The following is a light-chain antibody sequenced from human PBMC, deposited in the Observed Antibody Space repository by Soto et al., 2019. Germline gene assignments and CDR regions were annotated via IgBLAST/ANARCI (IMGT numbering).Light chain of an antibody. V-gene: IGLV2-14*01. CDR3: SSYTSSSTLVV. CDR2: DVS. J-gene: IGLJ2*01. Sequence: QSALTQPASVSGSPGHPITISCTGTSSDVVGYNYVSWYQQHPGKAPKLMIYDVSNRPSGVSNRFSGSKSGNTASLTISGLQAEDEADYYCSSYTSSSTLVVFGGGTKLTVL. CDR1: SSDVVGYNY.